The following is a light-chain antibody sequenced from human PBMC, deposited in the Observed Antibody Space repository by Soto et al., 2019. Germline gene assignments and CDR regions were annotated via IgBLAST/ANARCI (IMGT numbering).Light chain of an antibody. CDR2: GAS. CDR1: QSVSNNY. CDR3: QQYGSSGT. V-gene: IGKV3-20*01. J-gene: IGKJ1*01. Sequence: ETVLTQSPGTLSLSSGERVPLSCGASQSVSNNYLAWYQQKPGQAPRLLIYGASNRATGIPDRFSGSGSVTDFTLTISRLEPEDFAVYYCQQYGSSGTFGQGTKVDI.